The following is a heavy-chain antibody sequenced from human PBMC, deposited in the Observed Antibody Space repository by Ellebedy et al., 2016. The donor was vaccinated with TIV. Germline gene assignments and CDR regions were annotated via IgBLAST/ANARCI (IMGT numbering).Heavy chain of an antibody. CDR2: INPSGGST. CDR3: ARGYYDSAPYYYY. Sequence: AASVKVSCKVSGYRLSELAMHWVRQAPGEGLEWMGIINPSGGSTSYAQMFQGRVTMTRDTSTSTVYMELSSLRSEDTAVFYCARGYYDSAPYYYYWGQGTLVTVSS. V-gene: IGHV1-46*01. J-gene: IGHJ4*02. CDR1: GYRLSELA. D-gene: IGHD3-22*01.